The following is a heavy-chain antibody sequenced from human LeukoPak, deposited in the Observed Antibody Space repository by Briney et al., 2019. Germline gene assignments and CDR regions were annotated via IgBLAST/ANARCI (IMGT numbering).Heavy chain of an antibody. Sequence: PGGSLRLSCAASGFTFSSYWMHWVRQAPGKGLVWVSRINSDGSSASYADSVKGRFTISRDNAKNTLYLQMNSLRAEDTAVYYCARVAYFYYFDYWGQGTLVTVSS. V-gene: IGHV3-74*01. CDR3: ARVAYFYYFDY. CDR1: GFTFSSYW. CDR2: INSDGSSA. D-gene: IGHD2-15*01. J-gene: IGHJ4*02.